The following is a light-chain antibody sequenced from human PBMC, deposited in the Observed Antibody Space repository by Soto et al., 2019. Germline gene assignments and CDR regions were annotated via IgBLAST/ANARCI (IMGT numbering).Light chain of an antibody. CDR1: ESISNN. J-gene: IGKJ3*01. V-gene: IGKV1-39*01. CDR2: AAS. CDR3: QQSYTTLFT. Sequence: DIQMTQSPSSLSASVGDRVTITCRASESISNNLNWYQHKPGKAPKVLIYAASSLQSGVPSRFSGSGSGTDFILTITSLQAEDFATYYCQQSYTTLFTFGPGTKVDLK.